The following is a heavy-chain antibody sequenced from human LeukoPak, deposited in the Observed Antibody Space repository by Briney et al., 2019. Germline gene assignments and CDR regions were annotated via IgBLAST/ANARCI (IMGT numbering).Heavy chain of an antibody. D-gene: IGHD6-19*01. J-gene: IGHJ4*02. CDR2: ISYDGSNK. V-gene: IGHV3-30*18. CDR1: GFTFSSYG. CDR3: AKGGGKQWLKYYFDY. Sequence: PGRSLRLSCAASGFTFSSYGMHWVRQAPGKGLERVAVISYDGSNKYYADSVKGRFTISRDNSKNTLYLQMNSLRAEDTAVYYCAKGGGKQWLKYYFDYWGQGTLVTVSS.